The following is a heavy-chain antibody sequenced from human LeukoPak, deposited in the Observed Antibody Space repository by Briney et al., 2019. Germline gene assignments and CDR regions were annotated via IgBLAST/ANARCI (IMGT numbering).Heavy chain of an antibody. J-gene: IGHJ4*02. CDR2: ISWNSGSI. Sequence: GGSLRLSCAASGFTFDDYAMHWVRQAPGKGLEWVSGISWNSGSIGYADSVKGRFTISRDNAKNSLYLQMNSLRAEDTALYYCAKEGGYSSSLDYWGQGTLVTVSS. CDR1: GFTFDDYA. D-gene: IGHD6-13*01. CDR3: AKEGGYSSSLDY. V-gene: IGHV3-9*01.